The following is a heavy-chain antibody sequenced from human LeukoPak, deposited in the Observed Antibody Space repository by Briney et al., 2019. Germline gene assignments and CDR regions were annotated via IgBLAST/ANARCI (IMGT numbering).Heavy chain of an antibody. CDR1: GGSISSSSYY. CDR3: AREGDIVGATSPDY. CDR2: IYYSGST. Sequence: SETLSLTCTVSGGSISSSSYYWGWIRQPPGKGLEWIGSIYYSGSTYCNPSLKSRVTISVDTSKNQFSLKLSSVTAADTAVYYCAREGDIVGATSPDYWGQGTLVTVSS. V-gene: IGHV4-39*02. D-gene: IGHD1-26*01. J-gene: IGHJ4*02.